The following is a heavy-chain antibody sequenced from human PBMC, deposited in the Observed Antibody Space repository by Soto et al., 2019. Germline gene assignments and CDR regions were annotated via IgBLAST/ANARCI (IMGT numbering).Heavy chain of an antibody. Sequence: PGGSLRLSCAASGFTVSGNYMTWVRQAPGKGLEWVSLIHSGGSTYYADSVKGRFTISRDNSKNTLYLQMNSLRAEDTAVYYCARDGSSSWSSLFDLWGQGTLVTVSS. CDR3: ARDGSSSWSSLFDL. CDR2: IHSGGST. CDR1: GFTVSGNY. V-gene: IGHV3-66*01. D-gene: IGHD6-13*01. J-gene: IGHJ4*02.